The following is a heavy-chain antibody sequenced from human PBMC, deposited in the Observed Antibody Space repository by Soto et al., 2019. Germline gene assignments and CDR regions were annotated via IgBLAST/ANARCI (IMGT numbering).Heavy chain of an antibody. CDR2: IKQDGSEK. D-gene: IGHD2-21*02. V-gene: IGHV3-7*03. Sequence: EVQLVESGGGLVQPGGSLRLSCAASGFTFSSYWMSWVRQAPGKGLEWVANIKQDGSEKYYVDSVKGRFTISRDNAKNSLYLQMNSLRAEDTAVYYCAREGNGHIVVVTAIPGDAFDIWGQGTMVTVSS. J-gene: IGHJ3*02. CDR1: GFTFSSYW. CDR3: AREGNGHIVVVTAIPGDAFDI.